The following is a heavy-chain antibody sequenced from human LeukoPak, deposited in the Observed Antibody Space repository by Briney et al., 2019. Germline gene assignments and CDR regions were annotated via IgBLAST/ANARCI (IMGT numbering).Heavy chain of an antibody. Sequence: ASLKLSCTASGYTFTSYGTSWVRQAPAQGLEWMGWIRAYNGNTNYAQKLQGRATMTTDTSTTTAYMELRSLRSDDTAVYYCARIGSSGYYSLSYFDCWGQGTLVTVSS. CDR1: GYTFTSYG. J-gene: IGHJ4*02. CDR2: IRAYNGNT. V-gene: IGHV1-18*01. CDR3: ARIGSSGYYSLSYFDC. D-gene: IGHD3-22*01.